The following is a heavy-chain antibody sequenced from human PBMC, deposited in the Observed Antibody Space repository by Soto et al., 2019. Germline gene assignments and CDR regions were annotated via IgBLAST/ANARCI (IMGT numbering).Heavy chain of an antibody. CDR2: IYHSGST. D-gene: IGHD2-21*01. Sequence: PSETLSLTCAVSGGSISSGGYSWSWIRQPPGKGLEWIGYIYHSGSTYYNPSLKSRVTISVDTSKNQFSLKLNSVTAADTAVYYCARESDWPRGYFESWGQGIQVTVSS. J-gene: IGHJ4*02. V-gene: IGHV4-30-2*01. CDR3: ARESDWPRGYFES. CDR1: GGSISSGGYS.